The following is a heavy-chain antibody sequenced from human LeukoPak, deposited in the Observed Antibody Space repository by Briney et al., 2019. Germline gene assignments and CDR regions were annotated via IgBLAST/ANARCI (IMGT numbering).Heavy chain of an antibody. CDR1: GGSFSGYY. CDR2: INHSGST. J-gene: IGHJ6*02. D-gene: IGHD2-2*01. Sequence: PSETLSLTCAVYGGSFSGYYWSWIRQPPGKGLEWIGEINHSGSTNYNPSLKSRVTTSVDTSKNQFSLKLSSVTAADTAVYYCARGSCSSTSCWTYYYYGMDVWGQGTTVTVSS. V-gene: IGHV4-34*01. CDR3: ARGSCSSTSCWTYYYYGMDV.